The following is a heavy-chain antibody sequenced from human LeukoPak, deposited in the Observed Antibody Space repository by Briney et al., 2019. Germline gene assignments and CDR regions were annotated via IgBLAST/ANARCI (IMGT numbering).Heavy chain of an antibody. J-gene: IGHJ4*02. CDR3: ARDCTVRGVIITWGFDY. CDR1: GFTFSDYY. CDR2: ISSSGSTI. Sequence: GGSLRLSCAASGFTFSDYYMSWIRQAPGKGLEWVSYISSSGSTIYYADSVKGRFTISRDDAKNSLYLQMNSLRAEDTAVYYCARDCTVRGVIITWGFDYWGQGTLVTVSS. V-gene: IGHV3-11*01. D-gene: IGHD3-10*01.